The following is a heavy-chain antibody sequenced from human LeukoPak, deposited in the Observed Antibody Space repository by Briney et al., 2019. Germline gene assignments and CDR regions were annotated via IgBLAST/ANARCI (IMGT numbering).Heavy chain of an antibody. V-gene: IGHV4-4*07. CDR1: GGSISSYY. CDR2: IYTSGST. J-gene: IGHJ4*02. CDR3: ARVYYDSSGYYYFDY. Sequence: SETLSLTCTVSGGSISSYYWSWIRQPAGKGLEWIGRIYTSGSTNYNPSLKSRVTMSVDTSKNKFSLKLSSVTAADTAVYYCARVYYDSSGYYYFDYWGQGTLVTVSS. D-gene: IGHD3-22*01.